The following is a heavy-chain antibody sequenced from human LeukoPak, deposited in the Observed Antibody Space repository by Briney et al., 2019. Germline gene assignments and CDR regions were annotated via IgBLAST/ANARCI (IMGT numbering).Heavy chain of an antibody. J-gene: IGHJ5*02. V-gene: IGHV1-69*05. CDR2: IIPIFGTA. CDR1: GGTFSSYA. D-gene: IGHD2-2*01. CDR3: ARGVPCSSTSCYGTWFDP. Sequence: ASVKVSCKASGGTFSSYAISWVRQAPGQGLEWMGGIIPIFGTANYAQKFQGRVTITTDESTSTAYMELSSLRSEDTAVYYCARGVPCSSTSCYGTWFDPWGQGTLVTVSS.